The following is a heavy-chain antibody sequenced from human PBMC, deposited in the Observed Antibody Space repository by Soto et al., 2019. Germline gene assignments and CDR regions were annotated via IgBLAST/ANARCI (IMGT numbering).Heavy chain of an antibody. J-gene: IGHJ4*02. CDR1: GGTFSSYA. V-gene: IGHV1-69*01. Sequence: QVQLVQSGAEVKKPGSSVKVSCKASGGTFSSYAISWVRQAPGQGLEWMGGIIPIFGTANYAQKFQGRVTLPADESTSTAYMELSSLRSEDTAVYYCARDRVDTAMVQPSDYWGQGTLVTVSS. CDR3: ARDRVDTAMVQPSDY. D-gene: IGHD5-18*01. CDR2: IIPIFGTA.